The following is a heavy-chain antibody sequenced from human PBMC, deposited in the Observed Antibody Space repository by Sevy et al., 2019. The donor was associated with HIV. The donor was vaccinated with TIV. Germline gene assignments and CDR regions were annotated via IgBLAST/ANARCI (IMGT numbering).Heavy chain of an antibody. D-gene: IGHD6-13*01. CDR3: ATHAGIAAACSAFDY. CDR2: TRNKADSYTT. CDR1: GFTFSDHY. Sequence: GGSLRLSCAASGFTFSDHYMEWVRQAPGKGLEWVGRTRNKADSYTTEYAASVKGRFTILRDDSTYSLYLLMNSLKTVDTAVYYCATHAGIAAACSAFDYWGQVTLFTIAS. V-gene: IGHV3-72*01. J-gene: IGHJ4*02.